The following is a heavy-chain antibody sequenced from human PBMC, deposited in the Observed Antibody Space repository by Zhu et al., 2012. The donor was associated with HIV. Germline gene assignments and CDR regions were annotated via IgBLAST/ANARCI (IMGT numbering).Heavy chain of an antibody. D-gene: IGHD6-19*01. CDR1: GGSISTYY. CDR3: ARDLAVAGMWYLDL. Sequence: QVQLQESGPGLVKPSETLSLICSVSGGSISTYYWSWIRQPPGKGLEWIGYVYYSGSTNYNPSLKSRVTILVDTSKNQSSLKMSSVTAADTAVYYCARDLAVAGMWYLDLWGRGTLVTVSS. V-gene: IGHV4-59*01. CDR2: VYYSGST. J-gene: IGHJ2*01.